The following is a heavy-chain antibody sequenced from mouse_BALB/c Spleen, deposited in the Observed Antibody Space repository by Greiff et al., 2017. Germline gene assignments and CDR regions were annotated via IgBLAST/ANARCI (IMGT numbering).Heavy chain of an antibody. Sequence: VQLQQSGAELVRSGASVKLSCTASGFNIKDYYMHWVKQRPEQGLEWIGWIDPENGDTEYAPKFQGKATMTADTSSNTAYLQLSSLTSEDTAVYYCAWLTTAWYFDVWGAGTTVTVSS. CDR1: GFNIKDYY. V-gene: IGHV14-4*02. CDR3: AWLTTAWYFDV. J-gene: IGHJ1*01. CDR2: IDPENGDT. D-gene: IGHD1-2*01.